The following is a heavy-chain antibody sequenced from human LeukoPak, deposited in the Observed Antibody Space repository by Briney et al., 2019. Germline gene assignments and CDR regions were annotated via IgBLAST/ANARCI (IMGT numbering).Heavy chain of an antibody. D-gene: IGHD6-19*01. J-gene: IGHJ4*02. Sequence: GGSLRLSCAASGFTFSTHWMNWVRQAPGGGLEWLANIKPDGSDTYYVDSVKGRFTISRDNVKNLVYLQINSLRTEDTAVYYCSGRSGFSSIYWGQGTLVKVSS. CDR1: GFTFSTHW. CDR2: IKPDGSDT. CDR3: SGRSGFSSIY. V-gene: IGHV3-7*01.